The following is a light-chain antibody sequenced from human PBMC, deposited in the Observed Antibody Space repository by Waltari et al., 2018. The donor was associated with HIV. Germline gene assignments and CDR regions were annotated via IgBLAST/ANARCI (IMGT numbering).Light chain of an antibody. J-gene: IGKJ4*01. Sequence: DIQMTQSPSSLSASVGDRVTITCRASQAISNSLAWYQQKPGKAPKLLLYAASRLESGVPSRFSGSRAGTDYALTISSLQPEDFAVDYCQQYFSPPPLTFGGGTKVEIK. V-gene: IGKV1-NL1*01. CDR2: AAS. CDR1: QAISNS. CDR3: QQYFSPPPLT.